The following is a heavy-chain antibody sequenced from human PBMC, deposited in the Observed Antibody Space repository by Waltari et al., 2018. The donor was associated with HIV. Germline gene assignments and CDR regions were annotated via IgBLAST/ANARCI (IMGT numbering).Heavy chain of an antibody. CDR1: GFTFGSYG. D-gene: IGHD6-6*01. CDR2: INYDGSNK. J-gene: IGHJ4*02. Sequence: VQLMESGGGVVQPGKSLRTSCATSGFTFGSYGIHWVRQAPGKGLEWVAVINYDGSNKFYAESVKGRFLISRDNSKNTLFLQMNSLRDEDTGLYYCARDKAPYSSSSAVDYWGQGTLVTVS. CDR3: ARDKAPYSSSSAVDY. V-gene: IGHV3-33*01.